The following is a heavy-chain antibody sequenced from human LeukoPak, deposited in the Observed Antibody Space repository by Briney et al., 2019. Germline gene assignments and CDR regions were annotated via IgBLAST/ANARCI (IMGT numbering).Heavy chain of an antibody. Sequence: NPSETLSLTCTVSGGSISSYYWSWIRQPPGKGLEWIGYIYYSGSTNYNPSLKSRVTISVDTSKNQFSLKLSSVTAADTAIYYCARLLTTPLDWGPVRRNNWFDPWGQGTLVTVSS. V-gene: IGHV4-59*08. CDR2: IYYSGST. CDR1: GGSISSYY. CDR3: ARLLTTPLDWGPVRRNNWFDP. J-gene: IGHJ5*02. D-gene: IGHD7-27*01.